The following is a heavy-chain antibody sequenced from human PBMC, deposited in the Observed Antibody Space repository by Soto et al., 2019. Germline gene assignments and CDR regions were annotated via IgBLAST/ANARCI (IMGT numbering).Heavy chain of an antibody. J-gene: IGHJ3*02. CDR3: ARGTGYYDSSGYYYRVAFDI. D-gene: IGHD3-22*01. Sequence: ASVKVFCKASGYTFTSYDINWVRQATGQGLEWMGWMNPNSGNTGYAQKFQGRVTMTRNTSISTAYMELSSLRSEDTAVYYCARGTGYYDSSGYYYRVAFDIWGQGTMVTVSS. CDR1: GYTFTSYD. V-gene: IGHV1-8*01. CDR2: MNPNSGNT.